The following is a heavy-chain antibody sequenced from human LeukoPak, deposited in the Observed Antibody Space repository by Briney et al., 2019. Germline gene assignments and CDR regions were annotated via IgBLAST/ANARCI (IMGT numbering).Heavy chain of an antibody. D-gene: IGHD6-13*01. Sequence: SETLSLTCTVSGGSISSHNYYWAWIRQPPGKGLEWIGSIHYSGSTYYNPSLKSRVTMLVDTSKNQFSLKLSSVTAADTALYYCARQGLLVNSRHFEYWGQGTLVTVSS. CDR1: GGSISSHNYY. CDR2: IHYSGST. J-gene: IGHJ4*02. CDR3: ARQGLLVNSRHFEY. V-gene: IGHV4-39*07.